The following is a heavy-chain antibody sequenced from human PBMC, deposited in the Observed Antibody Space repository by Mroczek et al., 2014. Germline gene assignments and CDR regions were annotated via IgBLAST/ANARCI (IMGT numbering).Heavy chain of an antibody. CDR3: ARVPFHSSGWYYFDY. D-gene: IGHD6-19*01. V-gene: IGHV4-59*01. CDR2: IYYSGST. J-gene: IGHJ4*02. Sequence: QVQLQESGPGLVKPSETLSLTCTVSGGSISSYYWSWIRQPPGKGLEWIGYIYYSGSTNYNPSLKSRVTISVDTSKNQFSLKLSSVTAADTAVYYCARVPFHSSGWYYFDYWGQGTLVTVSS. CDR1: GGSISSYY.